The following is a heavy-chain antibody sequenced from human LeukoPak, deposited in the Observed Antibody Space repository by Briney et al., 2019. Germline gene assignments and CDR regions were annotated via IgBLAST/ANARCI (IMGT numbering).Heavy chain of an antibody. V-gene: IGHV1-2*02. CDR1: GYIFTGYY. CDR3: ARDSWIQPTYYFDH. Sequence: GASVKVSCKASGYIFTGYYMHWVRQAPGQGLEWKGWINPNSGGTNYAQKFQGRVTMTRDTSISTAYMELSRLRSDDTAVYYCARDSWIQPTYYFDHWGQGTLVTVSS. J-gene: IGHJ4*02. D-gene: IGHD5-18*01. CDR2: INPNSGGT.